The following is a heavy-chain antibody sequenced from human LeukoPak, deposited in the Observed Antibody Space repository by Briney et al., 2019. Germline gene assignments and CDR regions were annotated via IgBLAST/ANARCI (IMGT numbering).Heavy chain of an antibody. CDR3: VRMIRGY. D-gene: IGHD3-10*01. J-gene: IGHJ4*02. V-gene: IGHV3-74*01. CDR1: GFTFSSSW. CDR2: INNDGSGT. Sequence: GGSLRLSCAASGFTFSSSWMHWVRQAPGKGLVWVSRINNDGSGTTYADSVKGRFTISRDNAKNTLYLQMNSLRAEDTAVYYCVRMIRGYWGQGTLVTVSS.